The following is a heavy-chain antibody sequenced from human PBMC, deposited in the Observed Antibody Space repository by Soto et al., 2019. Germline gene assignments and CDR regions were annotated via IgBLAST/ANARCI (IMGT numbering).Heavy chain of an antibody. CDR1: GGSMSSGRYY. CDR2: INHSGST. D-gene: IGHD3-10*01. J-gene: IGHJ4*02. CDR3: ARGSGLSLAGDYFDY. Sequence: SETLALTCAVFGGSMSSGRYYWGWIRQPPGKGLEWIGEINHSGSTNYNPSLKSRVTISVDTSKNQFSLKLSSVTAADTAVYYCARGSGLSLAGDYFDYWGQGTLVTVSS. V-gene: IGHV4-39*07.